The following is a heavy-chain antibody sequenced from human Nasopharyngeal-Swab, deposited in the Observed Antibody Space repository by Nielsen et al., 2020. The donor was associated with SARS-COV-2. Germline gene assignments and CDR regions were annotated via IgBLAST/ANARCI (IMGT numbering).Heavy chain of an antibody. J-gene: IGHJ3*02. D-gene: IGHD1-1*01. CDR3: ARGFWGRTTGTTRYDAFDI. V-gene: IGHV1-69*01. Sequence: WVRQAPGQGLEWMGGIIPIFGTANYAQKFQGRVTITADESTSTAYMELSSLRSEDTAVYYCARGFWGRTTGTTRYDAFDIWGQGTMVTVS. CDR2: IIPIFGTA.